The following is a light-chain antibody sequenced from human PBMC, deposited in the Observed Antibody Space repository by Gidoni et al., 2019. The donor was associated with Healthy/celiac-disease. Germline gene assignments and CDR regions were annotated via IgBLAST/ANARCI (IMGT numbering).Light chain of an antibody. CDR1: QDISNY. CDR2: DAS. J-gene: IGKJ4*01. CDR3: QQYDNLPLT. V-gene: IGKV1-33*01. Sequence: IQLSQYPSSLSAPVGDRVTITCQASQDISNYLNWYQQKPGKAPKLLIYDASNLETGVPSRFSGSGSGTDFTFTISSLQPEDIATYYCQQYDNLPLTFGGGTKVEIK.